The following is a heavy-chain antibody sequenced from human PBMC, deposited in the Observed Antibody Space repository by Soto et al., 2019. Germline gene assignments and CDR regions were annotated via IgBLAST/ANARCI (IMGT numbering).Heavy chain of an antibody. D-gene: IGHD5-12*01. Sequence: EVQLVESGGGLVQPGGSLTLSCAASGFAFSDYGMMWVRQAPGKGLECISFICGSTIYYVDSGKGRFTISRDNAKNSLFLQMNTLGAEDTAVYYCARDRGPMGSVDTMRGYWGQGILVTVSS. CDR3: ARDRGPMGSVDTMRGY. V-gene: IGHV3-48*01. J-gene: IGHJ4*02. CDR1: GFAFSDYG. CDR2: ICGSTI.